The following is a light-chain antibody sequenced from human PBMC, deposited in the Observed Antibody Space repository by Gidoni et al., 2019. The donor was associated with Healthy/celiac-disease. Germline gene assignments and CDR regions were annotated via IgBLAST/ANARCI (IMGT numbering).Light chain of an antibody. CDR2: AAS. J-gene: IGKJ5*01. CDR1: QSISSY. CDR3: QQSYSTPDT. V-gene: IGKV1-39*01. Sequence: DIQMTQSPSSLSASVGDRVTITCRASQSISSYLNWYQKNPGKAPKLLIYAASSLQSGVPSRFSGSGSGTDFTLTISSLQPEDFANYYCQQSYSTPDTFGQGTRLEIK.